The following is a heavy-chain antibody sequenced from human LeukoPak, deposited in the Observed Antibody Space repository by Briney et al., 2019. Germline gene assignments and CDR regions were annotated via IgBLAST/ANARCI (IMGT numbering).Heavy chain of an antibody. D-gene: IGHD6-13*01. CDR1: GFTFDDYA. CDR3: AKDSSSWLEYYFDY. Sequence: GRSLRLSCAASGFTFDDYAMHWVRQAPGKGLEWVSGISWNSGSIGYADSVKGRFTISRDNAKNSLYLQMNSLRAEDMALYYCAKDSSSWLEYYFDYWGQGTRVTVSS. CDR2: ISWNSGSI. V-gene: IGHV3-9*03. J-gene: IGHJ4*02.